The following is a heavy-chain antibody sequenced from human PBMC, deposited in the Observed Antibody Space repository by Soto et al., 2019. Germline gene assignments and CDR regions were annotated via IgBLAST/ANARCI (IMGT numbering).Heavy chain of an antibody. CDR1: GGSISSGDYY. CDR3: ASSDPYYYANDY. D-gene: IGHD3-10*01. V-gene: IGHV4-30-4*01. J-gene: IGHJ4*02. CDR2: IYYSGST. Sequence: SETLSLTCTVSGGSISSGDYYWSWIRQPPGKGLEWIGYIYYSGSTYYNPSLKSRVTISVDTSKNQFSLKLSSVTAADTAVYYCASSDPYYYANDYWGQGTLVT.